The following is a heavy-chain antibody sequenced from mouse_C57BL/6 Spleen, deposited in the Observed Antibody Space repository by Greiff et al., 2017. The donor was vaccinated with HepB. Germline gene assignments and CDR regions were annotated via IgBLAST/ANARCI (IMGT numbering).Heavy chain of an antibody. V-gene: IGHV5-9*01. CDR2: ISGGGGNT. D-gene: IGHD2-5*01. Sequence: EVKLQESGGGLVKPGGSLKLSCAASGFTFSSYTMSWVRQTPEKRLEWVATISGGGGNTYYPDSVKGRFTISRDNAKNTLYLQMSSLRSEDTALYYCARLGSNSVPSYWGQGTLVTVSA. J-gene: IGHJ3*01. CDR1: GFTFSSYT. CDR3: ARLGSNSVPSY.